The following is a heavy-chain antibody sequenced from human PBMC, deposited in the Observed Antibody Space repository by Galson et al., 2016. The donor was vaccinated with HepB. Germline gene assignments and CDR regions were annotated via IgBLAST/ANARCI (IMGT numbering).Heavy chain of an antibody. D-gene: IGHD2-21*02. J-gene: IGHJ4*02. Sequence: SLRLSCAASGFTFGNYVMSWVRQAPGKGLEWVSSITNIGGNTYYADSVKGRFTISRDNSKNTLYLQMSSLRAEVTALYYCAKVDCGGDCKRFDYWGQGTLVTVAS. CDR2: ITNIGGNT. V-gene: IGHV3-23*01. CDR3: AKVDCGGDCKRFDY. CDR1: GFTFGNYV.